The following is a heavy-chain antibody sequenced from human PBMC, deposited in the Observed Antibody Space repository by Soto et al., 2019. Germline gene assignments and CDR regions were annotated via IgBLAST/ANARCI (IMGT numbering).Heavy chain of an antibody. Sequence: GESLKISCKGSGYSFTSYWIGWVRQMPGKGLEWMGIIYPGDSDTRYSPSFQGQVTISADKSISTAYLQWSSLKASDTAMYYCARTLGATIYYYGMDVWGQGTTVTVS. CDR1: GYSFTSYW. D-gene: IGHD1-26*01. J-gene: IGHJ6*02. CDR2: IYPGDSDT. V-gene: IGHV5-51*01. CDR3: ARTLGATIYYYGMDV.